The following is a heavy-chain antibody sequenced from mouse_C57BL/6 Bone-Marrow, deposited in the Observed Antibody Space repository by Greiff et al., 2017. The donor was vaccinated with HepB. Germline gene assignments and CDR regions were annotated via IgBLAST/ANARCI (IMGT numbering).Heavy chain of an antibody. CDR1: GYTFTSYW. Sequence: QVQLQQPGADLVKPGASVKLSCKASGYTFTSYWMHWVKQRPGQGLEWIGMIHPNSGSTNYNEKFKSKATLTVDKSSSPAYMQLSSLTSEDSAVYYCARRPSAWFAYWGQGTLVTVSA. D-gene: IGHD3-1*01. V-gene: IGHV1-64*01. J-gene: IGHJ3*01. CDR3: ARRPSAWFAY. CDR2: IHPNSGST.